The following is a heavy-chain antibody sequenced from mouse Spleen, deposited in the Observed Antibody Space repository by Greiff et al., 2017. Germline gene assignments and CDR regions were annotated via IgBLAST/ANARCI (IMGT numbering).Heavy chain of an antibody. D-gene: IGHD2-4*01. CDR3: ARSYDYGFDY. Sequence: QVQLQQSGPELVKPGASVKISCKASGYAFSSSWMNWVKQRPGKGLEWIGRIYPGDGDTNYNGKFKSKATLTADKSSSTAYMQLSSLTSEDSAVYFCARSYDYGFDYWGQGTTLTVSS. CDR2: IYPGDGDT. V-gene: IGHV1-82*01. CDR1: GYAFSSSW. J-gene: IGHJ2*01.